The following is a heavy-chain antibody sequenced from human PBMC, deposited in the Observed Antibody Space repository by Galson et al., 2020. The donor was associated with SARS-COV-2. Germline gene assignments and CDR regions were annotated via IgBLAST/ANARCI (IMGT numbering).Heavy chain of an antibody. CDR1: GFTFSTYT. Sequence: NSGGSLRLSCAASGFTFSTYTMTWVRQAPGKGLEWVSSISPSSTYMYYTDSLKGRFTISRDNAKNSLYLQMNSLRAEDTAVYFCARVPTFSDTLSWGSPGRHSYYFMDVWGTGTTVAVSS. CDR2: ISPSSTYM. J-gene: IGHJ6*03. CDR3: ARVPTFSDTLSWGSPGRHSYYFMDV. D-gene: IGHD3-9*01. V-gene: IGHV3-21*01.